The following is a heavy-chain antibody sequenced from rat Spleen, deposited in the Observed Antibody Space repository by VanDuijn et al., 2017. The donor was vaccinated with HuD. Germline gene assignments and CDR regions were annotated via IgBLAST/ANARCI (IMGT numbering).Heavy chain of an antibody. CDR3: ARQAGDWFAY. Sequence: EVQLVESDGGLVQPGRSLKLSCAASGFTFSDYYMAWVRQAPTKGLEWVATISYDGSSTYYRDSVKGRFTISRDNAKSTLYLQMDSLRSEDTATYYCARQAGDWFAYWGQGTLVTVSS. J-gene: IGHJ3*01. CDR1: GFTFSDYY. CDR2: ISYDGSST. V-gene: IGHV5-29*01. D-gene: IGHD5-1*01.